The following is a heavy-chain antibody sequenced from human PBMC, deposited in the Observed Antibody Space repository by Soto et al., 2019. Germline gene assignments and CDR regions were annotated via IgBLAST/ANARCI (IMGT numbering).Heavy chain of an antibody. CDR3: ARAGPFYYTLTGYHLDY. Sequence: PGGSLRLSCAASGFTFSTFAMHWVRQTPGKGLEWVAVISYDGSNKYYADSVKGRFTISRDNSKNTVYVQMNSLRAEDTAVYYCARAGPFYYTLTGYHLDYWGEGT. J-gene: IGHJ4*02. CDR1: GFTFSTFA. V-gene: IGHV3-30-3*01. D-gene: IGHD3-9*01. CDR2: ISYDGSNK.